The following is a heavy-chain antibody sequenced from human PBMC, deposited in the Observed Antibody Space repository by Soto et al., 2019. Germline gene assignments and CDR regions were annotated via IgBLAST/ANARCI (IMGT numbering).Heavy chain of an antibody. CDR1: GASFIGYY. CDR2: INHSGST. D-gene: IGHD2-8*01. Sequence: LSLTCAAYGASFIGYYLSWIRQPPGKGLEWIGEINHSGSTNYNPSLKSRVTISVDTSKNQFSLKLSSVTAADTAVYYCARGPTLGYCTNGVCYPFDPWGQGPLVPVP. CDR3: ARGPTLGYCTNGVCYPFDP. J-gene: IGHJ5*02. V-gene: IGHV4-34*01.